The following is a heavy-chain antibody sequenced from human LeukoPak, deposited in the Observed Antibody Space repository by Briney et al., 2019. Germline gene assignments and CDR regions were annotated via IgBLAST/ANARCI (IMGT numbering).Heavy chain of an antibody. V-gene: IGHV3-7*01. D-gene: IGHD3-22*01. Sequence: GGSLRLSCAASGFTFSTYWMTWVRQAPGKGLEWVANIKQDGSEKYYVDSVKGRFTISRDNAKNSLYLQMNSLRAEDTAVYYCARDRYDSSGYDWFDPWGQGTLVTVSS. CDR1: GFTFSTYW. J-gene: IGHJ5*02. CDR2: IKQDGSEK. CDR3: ARDRYDSSGYDWFDP.